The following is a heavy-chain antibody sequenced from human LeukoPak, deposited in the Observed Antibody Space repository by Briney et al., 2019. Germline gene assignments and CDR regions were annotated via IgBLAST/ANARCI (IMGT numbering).Heavy chain of an antibody. CDR1: GSTFSSYW. CDR3: ARNAFAAGPNFDY. D-gene: IGHD6-13*01. V-gene: IGHV3-7*01. J-gene: IGHJ4*02. Sequence: PGGSLRLSCAASGSTFSSYWMSWVRQAPGKGLEWVANIKQDGSEKYYVDSVKGRFTISRDNAKNSLYLQMNSLRAEDTAVYYCARNAFAAGPNFDYWGQGTLVTVSS. CDR2: IKQDGSEK.